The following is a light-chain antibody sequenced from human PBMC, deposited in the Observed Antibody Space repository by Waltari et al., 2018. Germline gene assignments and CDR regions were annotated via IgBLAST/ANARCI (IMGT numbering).Light chain of an antibody. CDR2: GAS. Sequence: EIVLTQSPGTLSLSPGERATLSCRASQSVSNNYLAWYQQIPGKAPRLLIYGASSRATGIPDRFSGSGSGTDFTLISRLESEDFAVYYCQQYGSSLTFGGGTKVEIK. J-gene: IGKJ4*01. CDR3: QQYGSSLT. V-gene: IGKV3-20*01. CDR1: QSVSNNY.